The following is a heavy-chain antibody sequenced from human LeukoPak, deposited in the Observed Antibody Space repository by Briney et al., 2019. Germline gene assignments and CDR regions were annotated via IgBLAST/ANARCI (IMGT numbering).Heavy chain of an antibody. V-gene: IGHV4-59*12. CDR1: AGSISGSH. Sequence: SETLSLTCTVSAGSISGSHWSWIRQPPGKGLEWIANIYYRVSTNYNPSLKSRVTISVDTSKNQFSLKLRSVTAADKAVYYCARGLYYYDSSGYFYYWGQGTLVTVSS. CDR3: ARGLYYYDSSGYFYY. J-gene: IGHJ4*02. D-gene: IGHD3-22*01. CDR2: IYYRVST.